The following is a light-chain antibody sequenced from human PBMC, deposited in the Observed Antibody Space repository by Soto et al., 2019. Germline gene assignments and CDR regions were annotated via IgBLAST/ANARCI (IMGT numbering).Light chain of an antibody. CDR2: KAS. Sequence: DIQMTQSPSTLSASVGDRVTITCRASQSISSWLAWYQQKPGKAPKLLIYKASSLESGVPSRFSGSGSGTEFTLTISSLQPDDFATYYYQQYNSYFRTFGQGTKVDIK. CDR3: QQYNSYFRT. J-gene: IGKJ1*01. V-gene: IGKV1-5*03. CDR1: QSISSW.